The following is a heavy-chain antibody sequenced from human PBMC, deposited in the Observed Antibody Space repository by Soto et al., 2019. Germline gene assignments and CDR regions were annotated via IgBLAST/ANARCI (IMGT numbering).Heavy chain of an antibody. CDR1: GGSISSGGYY. CDR3: ARDRWYSSGYDYYYYGMDV. Sequence: SETLSLTCTVSGGSISSGGYYRSWIRQHPGKGLEWIGYIYYSGSTYYNPSLKSRVTISVDTSKNQFSLKLSSVTAADTAVYYCARDRWYSSGYDYYYYGMDVWGQGTTVTVSS. J-gene: IGHJ6*02. D-gene: IGHD3-22*01. V-gene: IGHV4-31*03. CDR2: IYYSGST.